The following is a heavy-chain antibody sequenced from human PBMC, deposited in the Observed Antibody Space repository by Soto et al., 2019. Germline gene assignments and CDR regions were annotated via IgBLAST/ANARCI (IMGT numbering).Heavy chain of an antibody. V-gene: IGHV1-3*01. D-gene: IGHD2-15*01. J-gene: IGHJ4*02. CDR2: INAGNGNT. CDR3: ARADCSGGSCYGPLFDY. Sequence: ASVKVSCKASGYTCTSYAMHWVRQAPGQRLEWMGWINAGNGNTKYSQKFQGRVTITRDTSASTAYMELSSLRSEDTAVYYCARADCSGGSCYGPLFDYWGQGTLVTVSS. CDR1: GYTCTSYA.